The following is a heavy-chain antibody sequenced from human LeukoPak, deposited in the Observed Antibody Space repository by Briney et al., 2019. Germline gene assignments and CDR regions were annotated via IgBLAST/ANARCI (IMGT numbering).Heavy chain of an antibody. Sequence: GGSLRLSCAASGCTFSSYAMSWVRQAPGKGLEWVSAISCSSSYIYYADPVKGRFTISRDNAKNSLYLQMNSLRAEDTAVYYCARDYYDSSGWLLGWEEETQKDHAENDYWGQGTLVTVSS. D-gene: IGHD3-22*01. CDR2: ISCSSSYI. J-gene: IGHJ4*02. CDR3: ARDYYDSSGWLLGWEEETQKDHAENDY. CDR1: GCTFSSYA. V-gene: IGHV3-21*01.